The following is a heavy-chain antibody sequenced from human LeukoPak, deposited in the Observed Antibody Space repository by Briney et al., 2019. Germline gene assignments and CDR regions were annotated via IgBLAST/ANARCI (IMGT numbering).Heavy chain of an antibody. CDR3: ARETRSSQAPYFFDF. Sequence: PGGSLRLSCAASGFIFSNYAMHWVRQAPGKGLEWVAVMSSDGGQKYYADSVKGRFTISRDNSKTTLFLQMNSLRGEDTAAYYCARETRSSQAPYFFDFWGQGTLVTVSS. J-gene: IGHJ4*02. V-gene: IGHV3-30-3*01. D-gene: IGHD6-13*01. CDR1: GFIFSNYA. CDR2: MSSDGGQK.